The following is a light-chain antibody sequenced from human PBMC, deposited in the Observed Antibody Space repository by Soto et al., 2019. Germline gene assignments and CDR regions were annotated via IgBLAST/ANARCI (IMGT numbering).Light chain of an antibody. CDR1: QSFRGL. Sequence: EIVFTQSPGTLSLSPGARATLSCRASQSFRGLLAWYQQKPGQAPRLLIDDAYNGATGIARRFSGSWSGTYFPLTISSLEPEDSAVYYCQQRNMWPITFGQGTRLEI. CDR2: DAY. CDR3: QQRNMWPIT. V-gene: IGKV3-11*01. J-gene: IGKJ5*01.